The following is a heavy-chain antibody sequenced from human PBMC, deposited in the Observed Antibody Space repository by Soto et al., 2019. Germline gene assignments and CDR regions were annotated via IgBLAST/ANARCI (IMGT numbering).Heavy chain of an antibody. CDR1: GYTFTNCY. D-gene: IGHD3-10*01. CDR3: ARDRHTMVRGVIIMGCDY. V-gene: IGHV1-46*01. J-gene: IGHJ4*02. CDR2: IRPSGDST. Sequence: ASVKVSCKASGYTFTNCYMHWVRQAPGQGLEWMGVIRPSGDSTTYAQKFQGRVTVTRDTSTSTVYLELSSLRSDDTAVYYCARDRHTMVRGVIIMGCDYWGQGTLVTVSS.